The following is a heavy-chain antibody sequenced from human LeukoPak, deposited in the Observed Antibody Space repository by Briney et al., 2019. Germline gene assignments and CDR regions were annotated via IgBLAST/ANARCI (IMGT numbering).Heavy chain of an antibody. CDR3: ARDFSGWSAFDI. D-gene: IGHD3-3*01. Sequence: PGGSLRLSCAASGFTFSSYWMSWVRQAPGKGLEWVSVIYSGGSTYYADSVKGRFTISRHNSKNTLYLQMNSLRAEDTAVYYCARDFSGWSAFDIWGQGTMVTVSS. CDR1: GFTFSSYW. CDR2: IYSGGST. V-gene: IGHV3-53*04. J-gene: IGHJ3*02.